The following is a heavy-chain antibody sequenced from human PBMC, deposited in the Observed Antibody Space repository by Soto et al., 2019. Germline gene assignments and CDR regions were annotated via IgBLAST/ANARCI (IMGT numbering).Heavy chain of an antibody. D-gene: IGHD2-21*02. CDR3: ARHPSDFWFDP. J-gene: IGHJ5*02. V-gene: IGHV4-39*01. CDR1: GGSITRSSYF. CDR2: IYYSGST. Sequence: QLQLQESGPGLVKPSETLSLTCSVSGGSITRSSYFWGWIRQPPGKGLEWIGRIYYSGSTYYNPSMKSRVSVSVETSKNLCSLTLSSVAAADTAVYYCARHPSDFWFDPWGQGTLVTVSS.